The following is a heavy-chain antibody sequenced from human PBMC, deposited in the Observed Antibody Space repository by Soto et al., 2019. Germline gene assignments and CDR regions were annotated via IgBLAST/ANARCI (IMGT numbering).Heavy chain of an antibody. CDR2: ISAYNGNT. CDR3: ARDQDYDYVSISLSVPNFDY. CDR1: GYTFTSYG. V-gene: IGHV1-18*01. Sequence: ASVKVSCKASGYTFTSYGISWVRQAPGQGLEWMGWISAYNGNTDYAQKLQGRVTMTTDTSTSTAYMELRSLRSDDTAVYYCARDQDYDYVSISLSVPNFDYWGQGTLVT. D-gene: IGHD3-16*01. J-gene: IGHJ4*02.